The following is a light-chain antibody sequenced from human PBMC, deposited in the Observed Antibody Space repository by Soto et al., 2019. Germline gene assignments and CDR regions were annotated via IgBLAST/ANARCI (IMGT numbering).Light chain of an antibody. Sequence: DIVMTQSPLSLPVTPGEPAAISCRSSQSLLHSNGYNYLDWYLQKPGQSPQLLIYLGSNRASGVPDRFSGSGSGTDFTLKISRVEAEDVEVYYCMHAQQTPRTFGQGTKLEIK. V-gene: IGKV2-28*01. J-gene: IGKJ2*01. CDR1: QSLLHSNGYNY. CDR3: MHAQQTPRT. CDR2: LGS.